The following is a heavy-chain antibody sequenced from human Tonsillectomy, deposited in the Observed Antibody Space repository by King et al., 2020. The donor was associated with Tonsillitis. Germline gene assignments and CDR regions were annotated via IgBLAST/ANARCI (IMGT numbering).Heavy chain of an antibody. D-gene: IGHD1-26*01. J-gene: IGHJ4*02. V-gene: IGHV3-30*03. CDR2: ISYDGSNK. Sequence: VQLVESGGGVVQPGRSLRLSCAASGFTFSSYSMHWVRQAPGKGLEWVAVISYDGSNKYYADSVKGRFTISRDNSKNTLYLQMNSLRAEDTAVYYCAASEVGATFDYWGQGTLVTVSS. CDR3: AASEVGATFDY. CDR1: GFTFSSYS.